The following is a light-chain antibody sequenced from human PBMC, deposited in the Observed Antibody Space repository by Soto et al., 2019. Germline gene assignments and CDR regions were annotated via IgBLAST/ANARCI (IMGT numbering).Light chain of an antibody. V-gene: IGKV2-28*01. CDR3: MQGLHTPLT. CDR2: LGS. Sequence: VMTQSPLSLPVTPGEPASISCRSSRSLLPINGQHDLDWYLQKPGQSPQLLIYLGSNRASGVPDRFSGSGSGTDFTLQISRVEAEDAGVYYCMQGLHTPLTFGGGTKLEIK. J-gene: IGKJ4*01. CDR1: RSLLPINGQHD.